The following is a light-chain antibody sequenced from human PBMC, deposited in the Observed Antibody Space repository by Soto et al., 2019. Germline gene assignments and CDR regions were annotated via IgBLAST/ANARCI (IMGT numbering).Light chain of an antibody. CDR2: SAS. J-gene: IGKJ5*01. V-gene: IGKV1-39*01. CDR1: QSIGNY. Sequence: DIQMTQSPSSLSASIGDRVTLTCRSSQSIGNYLNWYQQKPGKAPSLLIHSASTLQNGVPSRFSGSGSGTEFTFTISGLQPDDVATYYCQASYASPLTFGQGTRLE. CDR3: QASYASPLT.